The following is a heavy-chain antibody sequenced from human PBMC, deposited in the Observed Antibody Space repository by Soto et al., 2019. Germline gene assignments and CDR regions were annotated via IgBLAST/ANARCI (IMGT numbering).Heavy chain of an antibody. V-gene: IGHV1-69*02. CDR2: IIPILGIA. Sequence: QVQLVQSGAEVKKPGSSVKVSCKASGGTFSSYTISWVRQAPGQGLEWMGRIIPILGIANYAQKFQGRVTITADKSTSTAYMEVSSLRSEDTAGYYCARGYCSSTSCYHHWFDPWGQGTLVTVSS. CDR1: GGTFSSYT. CDR3: ARGYCSSTSCYHHWFDP. D-gene: IGHD2-2*01. J-gene: IGHJ5*02.